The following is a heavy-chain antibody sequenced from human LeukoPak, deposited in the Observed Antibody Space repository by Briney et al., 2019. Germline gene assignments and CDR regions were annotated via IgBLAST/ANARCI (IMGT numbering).Heavy chain of an antibody. J-gene: IGHJ6*03. V-gene: IGHV4-4*07. CDR1: GDSMHSYY. CDR2: AYSGVNA. Sequence: SETLLKTCTVSGDSMHSYYWSWIRQSPEKGLEWIGRAYSGVNAYYNPSLQSRVTISVDKSNNQFSLDLASVTAADTALYYCAREKSGTLTRAYYYIDLWGTGITVSVSS. CDR3: AREKSGTLTRAYYYIDL. D-gene: IGHD1-26*01.